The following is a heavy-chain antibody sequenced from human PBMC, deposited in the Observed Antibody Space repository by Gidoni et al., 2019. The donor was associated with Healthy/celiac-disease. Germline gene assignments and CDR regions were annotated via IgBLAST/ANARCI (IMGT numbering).Heavy chain of an antibody. D-gene: IGHD3-22*01. CDR1: GGSISRGGYY. J-gene: IGHJ3*02. CDR2: VYYSGST. CDR3: ASYYDSSGYPWAFDI. Sequence: QVQLQVSGPGLVKPSQTLSLTCTVSGGSISRGGYYWCWIRQHPGKGLEWIGYVYYSGSTYYDPSLKSRVTISVDTSKNQFSLKLSSVTAADTAVYYCASYYDSSGYPWAFDIWGQGTMVTVSS. V-gene: IGHV4-31*03.